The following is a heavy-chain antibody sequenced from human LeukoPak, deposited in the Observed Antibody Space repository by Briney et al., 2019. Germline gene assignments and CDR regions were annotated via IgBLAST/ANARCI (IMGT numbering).Heavy chain of an antibody. CDR1: GYTFSSYG. CDR2: ISAYNGNT. Sequence: ASVKVSCKASGYTFSSYGISWVRQAPGQGLEWMGWISAYNGNTNYAQKLQGRVIMTTDTSTSTAYMELRSLRSDDTAVYYCARVPQPSGYSRSWYGGWFDSWGQGTLVTVSS. V-gene: IGHV1-18*01. CDR3: ARVPQPSGYSRSWYGGWFDS. D-gene: IGHD6-13*01. J-gene: IGHJ5*01.